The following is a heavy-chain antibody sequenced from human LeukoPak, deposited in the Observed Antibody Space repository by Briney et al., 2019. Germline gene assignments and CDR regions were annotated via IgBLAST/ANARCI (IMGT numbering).Heavy chain of an antibody. J-gene: IGHJ4*02. D-gene: IGHD2-21*02. CDR2: IFSGGST. CDR1: GFTVSSNS. V-gene: IGHV3-66*02. CDR3: ARQRPNSDCFDY. Sequence: GGSLRLSCAASGFTVSSNSMSWVRQAPGKGLEWVSIIFSGGSTYYADSVKGRFTISRDNSKNTLYLQVNSLRAEDTAVYYCARQRPNSDCFDYWGQGTLVTVSS.